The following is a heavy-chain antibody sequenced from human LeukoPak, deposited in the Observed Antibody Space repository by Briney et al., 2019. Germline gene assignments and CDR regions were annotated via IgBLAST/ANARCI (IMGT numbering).Heavy chain of an antibody. CDR1: GFTFSSYW. D-gene: IGHD6-13*01. CDR2: IKQDGSEK. CDR3: ARVGPTPYSSSWYPLDY. V-gene: IGHV3-7*01. J-gene: IGHJ4*02. Sequence: GGSLRLSCAASGFTFSSYWMSWVRQAPGKGLEWVANIKQDGSEKYYVDPVKGRFTISRDNAKNSLYLQMNSLRAEDTAVYYCARVGPTPYSSSWYPLDYWGQGTLVTVSS.